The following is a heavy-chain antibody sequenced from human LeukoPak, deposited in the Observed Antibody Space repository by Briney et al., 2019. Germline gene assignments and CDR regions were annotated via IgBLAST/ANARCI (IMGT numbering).Heavy chain of an antibody. J-gene: IGHJ4*02. V-gene: IGHV5-51*01. CDR1: GYRFTSYW. Sequence: GESLKISCKGSGYRFTSYWIGWVRPMPGKGPEWMGIIYSGDSDTRYSPSFQGQVTISADKSISTAYLQWSSLKASDTAMYYCARLVVYCSGGSCYQYYFDYWGQGTLVTVSS. D-gene: IGHD2-15*01. CDR3: ARLVVYCSGGSCYQYYFDY. CDR2: IYSGDSDT.